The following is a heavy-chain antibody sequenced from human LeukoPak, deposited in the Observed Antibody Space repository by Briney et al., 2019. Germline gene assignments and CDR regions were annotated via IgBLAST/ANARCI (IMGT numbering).Heavy chain of an antibody. V-gene: IGHV4-34*01. Sequence: SETLSLTCAVYGGSFSGYYWSWIRQPPGKGLEWIGEINHSGSTNYNPSLRSRVTISVDTSKNQFSLKLSSVTAADTAVYYCARGFSPEYRSSLAYWGQGTLVTVSS. CDR3: ARGFSPEYRSSLAY. CDR2: INHSGST. D-gene: IGHD6-6*01. CDR1: GGSFSGYY. J-gene: IGHJ4*02.